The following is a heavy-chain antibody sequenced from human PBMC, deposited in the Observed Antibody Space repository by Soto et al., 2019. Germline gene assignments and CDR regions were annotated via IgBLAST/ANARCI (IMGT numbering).Heavy chain of an antibody. CDR3: AAQATGYFVPFDF. J-gene: IGHJ4*02. CDR2: ISASGDTT. V-gene: IGHV3-23*01. Sequence: EVQLLESGGGLVQPGGSLRLSCAASGFSFSTCAVSWVRQAPGKGLEWVSSISASGDTTHYAESVRGRFTISRDNSRNTLHLQMSSLTAEDTAIYSCAAQATGYFVPFDFRGRGTLVTVSS. D-gene: IGHD3-22*01. CDR1: GFSFSTCA.